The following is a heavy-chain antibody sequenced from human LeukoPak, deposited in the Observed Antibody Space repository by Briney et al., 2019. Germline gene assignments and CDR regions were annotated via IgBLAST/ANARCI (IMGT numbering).Heavy chain of an antibody. CDR1: GGSFSIYY. CDR3: ASSLGGSGSRTRNHYYYMDV. CDR2: IYTSGST. D-gene: IGHD3-10*01. V-gene: IGHV4-4*07. Sequence: SETLSLTCTVSGGSFSIYYWSGIRQPAGKGLEYIGRIYTSGSTNYNPSLKSRVTISVDTSKNQFSLKLSSVTAADTAVYYCASSLGGSGSRTRNHYYYMDVWGKGTTVTISS. J-gene: IGHJ6*03.